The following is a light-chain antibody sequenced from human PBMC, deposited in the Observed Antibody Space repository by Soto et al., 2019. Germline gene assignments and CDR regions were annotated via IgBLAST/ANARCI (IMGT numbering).Light chain of an antibody. CDR1: SSDVGNYNR. CDR2: EVS. V-gene: IGLV2-18*02. Sequence: QSALTQPPSVSGSPGQSVTISCTGTSSDVGNYNRVSWYQQPPGTAPKLMIYEVSNRPSGVPDRFSGSKSGNTAALTISGPQAEDEADYYCSAYTSSSTYVFGTGTKLTVL. J-gene: IGLJ1*01. CDR3: SAYTSSSTYV.